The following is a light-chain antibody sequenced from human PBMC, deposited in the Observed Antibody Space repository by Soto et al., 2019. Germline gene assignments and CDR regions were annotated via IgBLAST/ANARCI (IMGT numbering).Light chain of an antibody. CDR2: DVS. CDR3: SSYTSSTTNV. Sequence: QSALTQPASVSGSPGQSITISCTGTSSDVGGYNYVSWYQQHPGKAPTLLINDVSNRPSGISDRFSGSKSGNTASLTISGLQAEDEADYYCSSYTSSTTNVFGTGTKLTVL. CDR1: SSDVGGYNY. V-gene: IGLV2-14*03. J-gene: IGLJ1*01.